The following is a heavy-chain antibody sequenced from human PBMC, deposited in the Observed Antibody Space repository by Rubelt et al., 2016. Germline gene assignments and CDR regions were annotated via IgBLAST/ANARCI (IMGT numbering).Heavy chain of an antibody. CDR2: IYYSGST. J-gene: IGHJ5*02. Sequence: QVQLQESGPGLVKPSQTLSLTCTVSGGSISSGGYYWSWIRQHPGKGLEWIGYIYYSGSTYYNPSLKSRVTISVNTSKNQLRVKLGSVTGADTAVYYCARGSVVAATLDWFDPWGQGTLVTVSS. V-gene: IGHV4-31*03. D-gene: IGHD2-15*01. CDR1: GGSISSGGYY. CDR3: ARGSVVAATLDWFDP.